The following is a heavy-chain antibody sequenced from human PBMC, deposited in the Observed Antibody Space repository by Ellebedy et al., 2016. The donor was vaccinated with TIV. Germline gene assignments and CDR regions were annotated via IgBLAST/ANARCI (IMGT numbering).Heavy chain of an antibody. D-gene: IGHD6-13*01. Sequence: AASVKVSCKASGYSFINYAMNWVRQAPGQGLEWMGWINTNTGNSTYAQGLTGRFVFYLDTSVSTAYLHISSLKAEDTAIYYCARAAAAGFFWYFDLWGRGTLVTVSS. CDR3: ARAAAAGFFWYFDL. V-gene: IGHV7-4-1*02. CDR1: GYSFINYA. CDR2: INTNTGNS. J-gene: IGHJ2*01.